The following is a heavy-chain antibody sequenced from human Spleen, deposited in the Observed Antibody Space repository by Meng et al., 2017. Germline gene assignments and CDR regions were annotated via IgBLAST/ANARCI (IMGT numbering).Heavy chain of an antibody. V-gene: IGHV2-5*02. Sequence: SGPTLVKPTQTLTLTCTFSGFSLSTSGVSVGWIRQPPGKALEWLGFIYWDNDKRYSPSLQSRLTITKDTSKNQVVLTMTNMDPEDTGTYYCAHRPGYYGSGTARFDPWGQGILVTVSS. J-gene: IGHJ5*02. D-gene: IGHD3-10*01. CDR2: IYWDNDK. CDR3: AHRPGYYGSGTARFDP. CDR1: GFSLSTSGVS.